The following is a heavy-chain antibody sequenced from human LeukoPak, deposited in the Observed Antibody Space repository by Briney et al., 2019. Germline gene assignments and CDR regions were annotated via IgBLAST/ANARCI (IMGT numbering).Heavy chain of an antibody. Sequence: SETLSLTCSVSGGSIGGYYWSWIRQPPGKGLEWIGYIYYSGSNNYNPSLESRAAISVDTSKNHFSLTLSFVTVADTAVYYCARSTTAGLLGGYLDDWGRGTLVTVSS. V-gene: IGHV4-59*01. D-gene: IGHD1-26*01. CDR3: ARSTTAGLLGGYLDD. CDR1: GGSIGGYY. CDR2: IYYSGSN. J-gene: IGHJ4*02.